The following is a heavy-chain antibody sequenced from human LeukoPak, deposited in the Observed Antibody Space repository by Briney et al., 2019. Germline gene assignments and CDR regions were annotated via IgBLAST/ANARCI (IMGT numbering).Heavy chain of an antibody. CDR1: GFIFSTYG. CDR2: IWYDGSQR. D-gene: IGHD1-14*01. J-gene: IGHJ4*02. CDR3: ATSSPRNYFDH. Sequence: GGSLRLSCVASGFIFSTYGLHWVRQSPGRGLEWVAVIWYDGSQRYYADSVKGRFTISRDDSQNTIYLQMDSLRAVDTAVYYCATSSPRNYFDHWGQGTLVTVSS. V-gene: IGHV3-33*01.